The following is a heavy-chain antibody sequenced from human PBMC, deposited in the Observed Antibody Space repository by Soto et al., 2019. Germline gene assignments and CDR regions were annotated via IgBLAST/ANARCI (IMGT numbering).Heavy chain of an antibody. CDR3: ARHERYSSGWLHFDY. Sequence: SETLSLTCTVSGGSISSSSYYWGLIRQTPGKGLEWIGYIYYSGSTNYNPSLKSRVTISVDTSKNQFSLKLSSVTAADTAVYYCARHERYSSGWLHFDYWGQGTLVTVSS. CDR1: GGSISSSSYY. D-gene: IGHD6-19*01. CDR2: IYYSGST. V-gene: IGHV4-61*05. J-gene: IGHJ4*02.